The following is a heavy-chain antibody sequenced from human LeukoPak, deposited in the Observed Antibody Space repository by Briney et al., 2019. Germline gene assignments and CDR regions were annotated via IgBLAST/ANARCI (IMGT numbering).Heavy chain of an antibody. J-gene: IGHJ3*02. V-gene: IGHV4-39*07. D-gene: IGHD3-22*01. CDR2: ISYSGST. CDR3: ARARFYYDSSGYEWGDAFDI. Sequence: SETLSLTCTASSDSFSRRTSYWGWLRQPPGKGLEWIGSISYSGSTSYNPSLKSRVTISVDTSKNQFSLKLSSVTAADTAVYYCARARFYYDSSGYEWGDAFDIWGQGTMVTVSS. CDR1: SDSFSRRTSY.